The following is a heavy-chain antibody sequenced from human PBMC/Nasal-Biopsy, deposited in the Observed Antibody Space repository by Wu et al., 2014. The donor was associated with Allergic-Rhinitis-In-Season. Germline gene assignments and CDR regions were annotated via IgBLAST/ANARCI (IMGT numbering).Heavy chain of an antibody. D-gene: IGHD6-19*01. J-gene: IGHJ6*02. CDR1: GFTFSDYY. Sequence: LRLSCAASGFTFSDYYMGWVRQAPGKGLEWISYISETGDTIYYADSVKGRITISRDNSQNTMYLQMSSLRAEDTAVYYCARDHIAVAGTNYYGMDVWGQGTTVTVSS. CDR2: ISETGDTI. V-gene: IGHV3-11*04. CDR3: ARDHIAVAGTNYYGMDV.